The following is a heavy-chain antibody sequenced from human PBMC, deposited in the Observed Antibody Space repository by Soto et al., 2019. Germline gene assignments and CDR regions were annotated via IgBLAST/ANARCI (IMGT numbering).Heavy chain of an antibody. V-gene: IGHV4-59*01. CDR2: IYYSGST. J-gene: IGHJ4*01. CDR1: GGSINSYY. Sequence: SETLSLTCTVSGGSINSYYWSWIRQPPGKGLEWIGHIYYSGSTNFNPSLKSRVTISVDTSKNQFSLNLSSVTAADTAVYYCARTGSRSAIVWGQGTLVTVSS. CDR3: ARTGSRSAIV. D-gene: IGHD2-2*02.